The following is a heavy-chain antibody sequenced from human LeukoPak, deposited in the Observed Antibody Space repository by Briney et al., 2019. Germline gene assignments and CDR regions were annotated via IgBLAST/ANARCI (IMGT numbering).Heavy chain of an antibody. D-gene: IGHD3-22*01. CDR2: ISWNSGSI. J-gene: IGHJ4*02. CDR3: AKGDYYDSSGYYKI. Sequence: GGSLRLSCAASGFTFSSYWMHWVRQAPGKGLEWVSGISWNSGSIGYADSVKGRFTISRDNAKNSLYLQMNSLRAEDTALYYCAKGDYYDSSGYYKIWGQGTLVTVSS. V-gene: IGHV3-9*01. CDR1: GFTFSSYW.